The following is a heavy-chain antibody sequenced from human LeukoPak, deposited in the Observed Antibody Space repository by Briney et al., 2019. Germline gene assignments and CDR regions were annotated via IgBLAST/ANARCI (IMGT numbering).Heavy chain of an antibody. CDR2: ISGSGDTT. CDR1: GFTFSSYA. Sequence: GSLRLSCAASGFTFSSYAMSWVRQAPGKGLEWVSVISGSGDTTNYADSVKGRFTISRDNSKNTLYLQMNSLRAEDTAVYYCARDVTPATYARTDYYPYMDVWGKGTTVTVSS. CDR3: ARDVTPATYARTDYYPYMDV. J-gene: IGHJ6*03. V-gene: IGHV3-23*01. D-gene: IGHD2-2*01.